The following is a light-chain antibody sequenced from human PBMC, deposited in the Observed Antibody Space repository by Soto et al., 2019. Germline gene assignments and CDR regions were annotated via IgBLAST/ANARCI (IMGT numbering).Light chain of an antibody. Sequence: DIQMTQSPSTLSASVGDRVTITCRASQSISSWLAWYQQKPGKAPKVLIYDASNLESGVPSRFSGTGSGTEFTLTISSLQPEDFATYYCQHYNSYPWTFGQGTKVEIK. V-gene: IGKV1-5*01. CDR2: DAS. J-gene: IGKJ1*01. CDR1: QSISSW. CDR3: QHYNSYPWT.